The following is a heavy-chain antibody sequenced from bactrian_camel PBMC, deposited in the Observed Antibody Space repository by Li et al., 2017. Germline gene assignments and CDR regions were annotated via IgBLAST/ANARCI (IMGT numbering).Heavy chain of an antibody. Sequence: HVQLVESGGGSVEAGGSLRLSCAISGRSNENYFLAWFRQPPGKEREGVAAIDNAGTTTYADFVKGRFTISQGRITDTVYLQMDNLKPEDTAVYYCAGGRADSWACDSHSTYNHWGQGTQVTVS. J-gene: IGHJ4*01. CDR2: IDNAGTT. D-gene: IGHD6*01. CDR3: AGGRADSWACDSHSTYNH. V-gene: IGHV3S55*01. CDR1: GRSNENYF.